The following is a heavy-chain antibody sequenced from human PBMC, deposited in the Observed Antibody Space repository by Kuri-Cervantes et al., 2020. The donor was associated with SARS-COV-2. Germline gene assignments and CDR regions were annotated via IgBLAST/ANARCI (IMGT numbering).Heavy chain of an antibody. V-gene: IGHV1-18*04. CDR3: ARGDIHLGYCSSTSCAYYFDY. CDR2: ISAYNGNT. J-gene: IGHJ4*02. Sequence: ASVKVSCKVSGYFLAESSIHWVRQAPGQGLEWMGWISAYNGNTNYAQKLQGRVTMTTDTSTSTAYMELRSLRSDDTAVYYCARGDIHLGYCSSTSCAYYFDYWGQGTLVTVSS. CDR1: GYFLAESS. D-gene: IGHD2-2*01.